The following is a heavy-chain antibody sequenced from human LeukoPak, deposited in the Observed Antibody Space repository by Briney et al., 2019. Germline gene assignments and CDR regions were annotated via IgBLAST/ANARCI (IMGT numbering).Heavy chain of an antibody. D-gene: IGHD2-2*01. CDR2: IYYSGGT. Sequence: SETLSLTCTVSGGSISSSSYYWGWIRQPPGKGLEWMGSIYYSGGTYYNPSLKSRVTISVDTSKNQFSLKLSSVTAADTAVYYCALVPQDIVVVPAAPFDYWGQGTLVTVSS. CDR1: GGSISSSSYY. V-gene: IGHV4-39*01. J-gene: IGHJ4*02. CDR3: ALVPQDIVVVPAAPFDY.